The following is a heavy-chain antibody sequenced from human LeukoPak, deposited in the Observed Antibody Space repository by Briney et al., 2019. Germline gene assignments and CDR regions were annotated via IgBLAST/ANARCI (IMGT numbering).Heavy chain of an antibody. D-gene: IGHD1-1*01. V-gene: IGHV3-7*01. CDR3: ARGRGSDY. Sequence: PGGSLRLSCPASGFTFSSYWMSWVRQAPGKGLEWVANIKQDGSEKHYVDSVKGRFTISRDNTKKSLYLEMNSLRAEDTAVYYCARGRGSDYWGQGTLVTVSS. J-gene: IGHJ4*02. CDR1: GFTFSSYW. CDR2: IKQDGSEK.